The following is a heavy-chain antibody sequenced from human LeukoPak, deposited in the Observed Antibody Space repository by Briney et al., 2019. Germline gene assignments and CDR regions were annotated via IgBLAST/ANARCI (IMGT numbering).Heavy chain of an antibody. Sequence: GSGPTLVNAAQTLTLTCTFSGFSRSTRGVGVGWIPQPPGKALGSLSLIYWNDDKRYSPSLKSRLTITKDTSKNQVVLTMTNMDPVDTATYYCAPQEAARPWNWFDPWGQGTLVTVSS. D-gene: IGHD6-6*01. CDR2: IYWNDDK. CDR3: APQEAARPWNWFDP. V-gene: IGHV2-5*01. CDR1: GFSRSTRGVG. J-gene: IGHJ5*02.